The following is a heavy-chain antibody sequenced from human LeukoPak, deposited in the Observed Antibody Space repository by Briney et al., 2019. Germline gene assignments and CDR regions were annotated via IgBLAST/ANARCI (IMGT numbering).Heavy chain of an antibody. CDR1: GGSITSGIYY. J-gene: IGHJ5*02. D-gene: IGHD3-22*01. V-gene: IGHV4-61*02. CDR3: ARDYYDSSASINWFDL. CDR2: LYTDGST. Sequence: SETLSLTCTVSGGSITSGIYYWGWIRQPAGKGLEWIGRLYTDGSTRYHPALKSRVTISVDKSKNQFSLKLSSVTAADTAVYYCARDYYDSSASINWFDLWGQGTLVTVSS.